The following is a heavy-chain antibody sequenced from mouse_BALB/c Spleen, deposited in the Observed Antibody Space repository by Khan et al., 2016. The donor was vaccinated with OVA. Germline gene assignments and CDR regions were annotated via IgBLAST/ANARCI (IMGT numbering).Heavy chain of an antibody. CDR3: ARNYDYDEELAY. J-gene: IGHJ3*01. V-gene: IGHV2-2*02. CDR2: IWSGGTT. Sequence: QVQLKESGPGLVQPSQSLSITCTVSGFSLTTYGVHWVRQSPGKGLEWLGVIWSGGTTDYSAAFISRLSITKDNSKSQVFFKMNSLQANDTAIYYCARNYDYDEELAYWGQGTLVTVSA. CDR1: GFSLTTYG. D-gene: IGHD2-4*01.